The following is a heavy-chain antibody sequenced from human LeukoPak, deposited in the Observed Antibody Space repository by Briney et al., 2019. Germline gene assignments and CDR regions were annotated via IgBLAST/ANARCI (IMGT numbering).Heavy chain of an antibody. D-gene: IGHD6-13*01. Sequence: GGSLRLSCAASGFTFSSYGMHWVRQAPGKGLEWVAVIWYDGGNKYYADSVKGRFTISRDNSKNTLYLQMNSLRAEDTAVYYCAKGLMEQLVPWGFDYWGQGTLVTVSS. V-gene: IGHV3-33*06. CDR3: AKGLMEQLVPWGFDY. J-gene: IGHJ4*02. CDR1: GFTFSSYG. CDR2: IWYDGGNK.